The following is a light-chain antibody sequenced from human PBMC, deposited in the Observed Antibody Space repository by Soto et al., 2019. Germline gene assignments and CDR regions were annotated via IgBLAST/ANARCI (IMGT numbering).Light chain of an antibody. J-gene: IGKJ1*01. CDR1: QSISSW. CDR3: QQYNSYPVT. V-gene: IGKV1-5*03. CDR2: KAS. Sequence: DIQMTQSPSTLSASVGDRVTITCRASQSISSWLAWYQQKPVKAPKLLIYKASSLESGVPSRFSGSGSGTEFTLTISSLQPDDFATYYCQQYNSYPVTFGKGTKVEIK.